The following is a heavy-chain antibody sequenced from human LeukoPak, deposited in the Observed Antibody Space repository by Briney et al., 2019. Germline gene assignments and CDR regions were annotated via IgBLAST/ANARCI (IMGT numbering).Heavy chain of an antibody. CDR3: ARDPNYGDYVRFDP. CDR1: GYTFTSYG. CDR2: IIPIFGTA. D-gene: IGHD4-17*01. V-gene: IGHV1-69*13. J-gene: IGHJ5*02. Sequence: SVKVSCKASGYTFTSYGISWVRQAPGQGLEWMGGIIPIFGTANYAQKFQGRVTITADESTSTAYMELSSLRSEDTAVYYCARDPNYGDYVRFDPWGQGTLVTVSS.